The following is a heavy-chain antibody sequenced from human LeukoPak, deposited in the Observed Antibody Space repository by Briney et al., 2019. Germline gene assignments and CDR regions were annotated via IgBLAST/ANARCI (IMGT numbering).Heavy chain of an antibody. J-gene: IGHJ2*01. CDR2: IYYSGST. D-gene: IGHD4-23*01. Sequence: PSQTLSLTCTVSGGSISSGGYYWSWIRQHPGKGLEWIGYIYYSGSTYYNPSLKSRVAISVDTSKNQFSLKLSSVTAADTAVYYCARGAVTLRSYWYFVLWGRGTLVSVSS. V-gene: IGHV4-31*03. CDR3: ARGAVTLRSYWYFVL. CDR1: GGSISSGGYY.